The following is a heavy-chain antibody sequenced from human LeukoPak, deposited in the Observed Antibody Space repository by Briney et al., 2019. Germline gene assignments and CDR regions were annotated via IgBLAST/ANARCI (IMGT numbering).Heavy chain of an antibody. CDR2: VQDSGHT. J-gene: IGHJ4*02. Sequence: SEPLSLTCTVSGDSFSNYFWTWIRQPPGMGLEWIAYVQDSGHTDYNPSLKSRVTISLDTSKNQFSLKLSSVTAADTAVYYCARYGDYKGAYWGQGALVTASS. CDR3: ARYGDYKGAY. CDR1: GDSFSNYF. D-gene: IGHD4-17*01. V-gene: IGHV4-59*01.